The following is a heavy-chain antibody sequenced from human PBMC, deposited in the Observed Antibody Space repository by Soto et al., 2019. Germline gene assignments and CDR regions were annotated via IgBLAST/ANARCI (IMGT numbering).Heavy chain of an antibody. CDR2: ISSSGSTI. CDR3: ARDRNDYVWGSYRYEPFDY. D-gene: IGHD3-16*02. J-gene: IGHJ4*02. CDR1: GFTFSSYE. V-gene: IGHV3-48*03. Sequence: EVQLVESGGGLVKPGGSLRLSCAASGFTFSSYEMNWVRQAPGKGLEWVSYISSSGSTIYYADSVKGRFTISRDNAKNSLYLQMNSLRAEDTAVYYCARDRNDYVWGSYRYEPFDYWGQGTLVTVSS.